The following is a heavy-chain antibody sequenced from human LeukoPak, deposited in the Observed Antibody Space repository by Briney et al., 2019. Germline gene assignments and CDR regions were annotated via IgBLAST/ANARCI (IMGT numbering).Heavy chain of an antibody. CDR2: VYYTGAS. J-gene: IGHJ4*02. V-gene: IGHV4-39*07. CDR3: ARGAPPQN. Sequence: PSETLSLTCTVSGGSISSSSYYWGWIRQPPGKGLEWIGSVYYTGASYYNPSLKSRVTISIDTSKKYFSLKLTSVTAADTAVYYCARGAPPQNWGQGTLVTVSS. CDR1: GGSISSSSYY.